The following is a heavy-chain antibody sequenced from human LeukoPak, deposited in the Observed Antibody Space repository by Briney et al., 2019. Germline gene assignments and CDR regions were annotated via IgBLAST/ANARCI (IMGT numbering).Heavy chain of an antibody. V-gene: IGHV3-23*01. CDR2: ISGSGGST. J-gene: IGHJ4*02. D-gene: IGHD3-10*01. CDR1: GFTFSSYA. CDR3: AKMVDPLKTRWFGELSPIDY. Sequence: GGSLRLSCAASGFTFSSYAMSWVRQAPGKGLEWVSAISGSGGSTYYADSVKGRFTISRDNSKNTLYLQMNSLRAEDTAVYYCAKMVDPLKTRWFGELSPIDYWGQGTLVTVSS.